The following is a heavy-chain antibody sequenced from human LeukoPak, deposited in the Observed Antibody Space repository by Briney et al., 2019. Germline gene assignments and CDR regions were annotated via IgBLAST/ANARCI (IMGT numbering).Heavy chain of an antibody. CDR2: IYYSGST. V-gene: IGHV4-59*01. CDR3: ARARDGAFDI. J-gene: IGHJ3*02. Sequence: SGTLFLTCTVPGGSISSYYWSWIRQPPAKGLEWIGYIYYSGSTNYNPSLKSRVTISVDTSMNQFSLNLSSVTAADTAVYYCARARDGAFDIWGQGTMVTVSS. D-gene: IGHD5-24*01. CDR1: GGSISSYY.